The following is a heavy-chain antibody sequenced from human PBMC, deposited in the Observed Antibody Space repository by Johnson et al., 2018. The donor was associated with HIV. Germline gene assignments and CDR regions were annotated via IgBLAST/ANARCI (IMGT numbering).Heavy chain of an antibody. CDR1: GFTFSSYW. Sequence: VQLVESGGGLVQPGGSLRLSCAASGFTFSSYWMHWVRQAPGKGLVWVSRINSDGSSTTYADSVKGRFTISRDNSKKTLYLQMNSLRAEDTAVYYCARGTYYYGSGNAFDMWGQGTMVTVSS. V-gene: IGHV3-74*02. J-gene: IGHJ3*02. CDR3: ARGTYYYGSGNAFDM. CDR2: INSDGSST. D-gene: IGHD3-10*01.